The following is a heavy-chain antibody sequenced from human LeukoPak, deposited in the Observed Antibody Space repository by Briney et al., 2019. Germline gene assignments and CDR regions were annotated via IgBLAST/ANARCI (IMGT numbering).Heavy chain of an antibody. CDR2: IRYDGSNK. D-gene: IGHD3-22*01. CDR1: GFTFSSYG. Sequence: GGSLRLSCAASGFTFSSYGMHWVRQAPGKGLEWVAFIRYDGSNKYYADSVKGRFTISRDNSKNTLYLQMNSLRAVDTAVYYCAKESYYYDSSGYLYYFDYWGQGTLVTVSS. CDR3: AKESYYYDSSGYLYYFDY. V-gene: IGHV3-30*02. J-gene: IGHJ4*02.